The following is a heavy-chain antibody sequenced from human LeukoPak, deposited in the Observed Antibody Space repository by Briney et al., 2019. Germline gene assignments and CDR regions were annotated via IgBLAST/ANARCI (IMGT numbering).Heavy chain of an antibody. CDR3: TTDRLRTMGPDPIDY. J-gene: IGHJ4*02. CDR2: IKSKTDGGTT. D-gene: IGHD3-10*01. CDR1: GFTFSNAW. Sequence: RPGGSLRLSCAASGFTFSNAWMSWVRQAPGKGLEWVGRIKSKTDGGTTDYAAPVKGRFTISRDDSKNTLYLQMNSLKTEDTAVYYCTTDRLRTMGPDPIDYWGQGTLVTVSS. V-gene: IGHV3-15*01.